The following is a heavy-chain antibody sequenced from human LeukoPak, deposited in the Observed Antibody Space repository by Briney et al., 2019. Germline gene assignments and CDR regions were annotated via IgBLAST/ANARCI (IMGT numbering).Heavy chain of an antibody. CDR3: ARAEMAYYGEFDY. Sequence: SETLSLTCTVSGGSISSYYWSWIRQPPGKGQEWIGYIYYSGSTNYNPSLKSRVTISVDTSKNQFSLKLSSVTAADTAVYYCARAEMAYYGEFDYWGQGTLVTVSS. D-gene: IGHD3-10*01. J-gene: IGHJ4*02. V-gene: IGHV4-59*01. CDR2: IYYSGST. CDR1: GGSISSYY.